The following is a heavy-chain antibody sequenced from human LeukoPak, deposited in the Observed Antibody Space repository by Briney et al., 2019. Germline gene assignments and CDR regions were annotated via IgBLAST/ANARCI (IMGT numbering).Heavy chain of an antibody. CDR3: ARGLGIAAAGTRFDP. J-gene: IGHJ5*02. V-gene: IGHV1-2*02. Sequence: ASVKVSCKASGYTFTGYYMHWVRQAPGQGLEWMGWINPNSGGTNYAQKFQGRVTMTRDTSISTAYMELSRLRSDDTAVYYCARGLGIAAAGTRFDPWGQGTLVTVSS. CDR1: GYTFTGYY. CDR2: INPNSGGT. D-gene: IGHD6-13*01.